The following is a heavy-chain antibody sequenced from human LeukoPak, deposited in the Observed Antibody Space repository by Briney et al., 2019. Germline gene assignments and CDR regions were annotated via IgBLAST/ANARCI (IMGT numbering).Heavy chain of an antibody. Sequence: ASVKVSCKASGGTFSSYAISWVRQAPGQGLEWMGGIIPIFGTANYAQKFQGRVTITADESTSTAYMELSSLRSEDTAVYYCARCRRDISRHYYYMDVWGKGTTVTISS. CDR2: IIPIFGTA. CDR1: GGTFSSYA. V-gene: IGHV1-69*13. D-gene: IGHD5-12*01. CDR3: ARCRRDISRHYYYMDV. J-gene: IGHJ6*03.